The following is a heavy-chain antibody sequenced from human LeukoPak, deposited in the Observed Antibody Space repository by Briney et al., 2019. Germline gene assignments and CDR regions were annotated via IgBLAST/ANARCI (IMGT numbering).Heavy chain of an antibody. D-gene: IGHD5-12*01. CDR1: GFTFSSYG. J-gene: IGHJ4*02. Sequence: GGSLRLSCVASGFTFSSYGMSWVRQAPGKGLEWVSAINQSGGSTYYADSVKGRFTISRDNSKNTLYLQMNSLRAEDTAVYYCAKEGSGYDYRTGWDYFDYWGQGTLVTVSS. CDR3: AKEGSGYDYRTGWDYFDY. V-gene: IGHV3-23*01. CDR2: INQSGGST.